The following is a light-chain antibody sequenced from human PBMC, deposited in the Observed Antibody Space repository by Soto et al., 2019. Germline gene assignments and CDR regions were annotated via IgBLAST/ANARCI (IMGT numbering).Light chain of an antibody. CDR3: CSYAGNYTDV. J-gene: IGLJ1*01. CDR2: DVT. V-gene: IGLV2-11*01. Sequence: QSALTQPRSVSGSPGQSVTTSCTGTSSDVGGYNYVSWYQQNPGKAPKLMIHDVTKRPSGVPDRFSGSKSGNTASLTISGLQAEDEADYYCCSYAGNYTDVFGTGTKVTVL. CDR1: SSDVGGYNY.